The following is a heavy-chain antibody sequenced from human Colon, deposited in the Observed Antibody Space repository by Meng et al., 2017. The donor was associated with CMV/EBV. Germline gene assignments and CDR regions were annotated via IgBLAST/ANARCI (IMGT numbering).Heavy chain of an antibody. Sequence: SETLSLTCNVSGDSISNYYWSWIRQPPGKGLEWIGNIYYSGTTNYNPSLESRVIISVDTSKKHFSLRLSSVTAADTAVYYCARAPYCSGGSCYYYYYYGLDVWGQGTTVTVSS. D-gene: IGHD2-15*01. V-gene: IGHV4-59*01. J-gene: IGHJ6*02. CDR1: GDSISNYY. CDR2: IYYSGTT. CDR3: ARAPYCSGGSCYYYYYYGLDV.